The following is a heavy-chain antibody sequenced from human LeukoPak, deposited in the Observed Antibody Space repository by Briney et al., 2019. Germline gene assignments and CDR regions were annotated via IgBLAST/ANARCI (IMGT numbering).Heavy chain of an antibody. CDR3: ARPRGVGATPPFDY. V-gene: IGHV4-34*01. J-gene: IGHJ4*02. Sequence: SETLSLTCAVYGGSFSGYYWSWIRQPPGKGLEWIGEISHSGSTNYNPSLKSRVTISVDTSKNQFSLKLSSVTAADTAVYYCARPRGVGATPPFDYWGQGTLVTVSS. D-gene: IGHD1-26*01. CDR1: GGSFSGYY. CDR2: ISHSGST.